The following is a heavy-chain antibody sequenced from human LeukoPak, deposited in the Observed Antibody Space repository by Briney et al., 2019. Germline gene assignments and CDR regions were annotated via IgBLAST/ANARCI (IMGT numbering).Heavy chain of an antibody. J-gene: IGHJ4*02. CDR2: IWYDGSDE. Sequence: GGSLRLSCAASKFIFSDYGMHWVRQAPGKGLEWVAFIWYDGSDEYYADSVKGRFTISRDNSKNTLYLQMKSLTTEDTAVYYCAKGGGELGSGSLDYWGQGTLVTVSS. V-gene: IGHV3-30*02. CDR1: KFIFSDYG. CDR3: AKGGGELGSGSLDY. D-gene: IGHD3-10*01.